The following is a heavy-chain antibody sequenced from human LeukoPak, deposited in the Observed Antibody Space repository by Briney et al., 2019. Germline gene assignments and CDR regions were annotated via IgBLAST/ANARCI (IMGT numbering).Heavy chain of an antibody. CDR3: AININSGYYTY. CDR2: IYTSGST. V-gene: IGHV4-4*07. CDR1: GGSISSYY. D-gene: IGHD3-3*01. Sequence: SETLSLTCTVSGGSISSYYWSWIRQPAGKGLEWIGRIYTSGSTNYNPSLRSRVTISVDTSKNQFSLKLSSVTAADTAVYYCAININSGYYTYWGQGTLVTVSS. J-gene: IGHJ4*02.